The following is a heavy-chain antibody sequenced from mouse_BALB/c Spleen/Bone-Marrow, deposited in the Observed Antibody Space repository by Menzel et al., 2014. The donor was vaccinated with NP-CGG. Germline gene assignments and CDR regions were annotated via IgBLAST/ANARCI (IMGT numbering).Heavy chain of an antibody. CDR1: GFSLTAYG. CDR2: IWGDGST. J-gene: IGHJ1*01. CDR3: ARGSLLYYGGSYWYFDV. V-gene: IGHV2-6-7*01. Sequence: VNLVESGPGLVSPSQSLSIPCTVSGFSLTAYGLNWVRQPPGKGLEWLGVIWGDGSTDYNSALKSRLSISKGNSKSQVFLKMNSLQTDDTARYYCARGSLLYYGGSYWYFDVWGAGTTVTVSS. D-gene: IGHD1-1*01.